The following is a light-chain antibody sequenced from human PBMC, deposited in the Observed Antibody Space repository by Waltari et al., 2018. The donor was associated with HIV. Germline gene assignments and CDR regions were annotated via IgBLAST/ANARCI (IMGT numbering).Light chain of an antibody. CDR1: TSDVGCYNY. J-gene: IGLJ1*01. CDR3: SSYRNSTFYV. V-gene: IGLV2-14*03. CDR2: DVS. Sequence: QSALTQPASVSGSPGQSITISCTGTTSDVGCYNYVSWYQQHPGKAPRVIIYDVSNRPSGVSDRFSGSKSGNTASLTISGLQAEDEADYFCSSYRNSTFYVFGNGTKVTVL.